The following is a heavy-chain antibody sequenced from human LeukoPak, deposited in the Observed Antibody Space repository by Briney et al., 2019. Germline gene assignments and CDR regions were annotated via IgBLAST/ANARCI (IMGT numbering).Heavy chain of an antibody. CDR2: ISSSRSTI. J-gene: IGHJ4*02. Sequence: PGGSLRLSCAASGFTFSSYAMTWVRQAPGKGLEWVSYISSSRSTIYYADSVKGRFTISRDNAKNSLYLQMNSLRDEDTAVYYCARDRAGDYYYDSSGYYGGFDYWGQGTLVTVSS. D-gene: IGHD3-22*01. V-gene: IGHV3-48*02. CDR3: ARDRAGDYYYDSSGYYGGFDY. CDR1: GFTFSSYA.